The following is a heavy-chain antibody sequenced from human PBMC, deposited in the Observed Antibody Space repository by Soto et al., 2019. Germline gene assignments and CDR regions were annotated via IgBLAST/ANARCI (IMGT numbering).Heavy chain of an antibody. CDR3: ARKATVTTCFDY. Sequence: QVQLQESGPGLVKPSQTLSLTCTVSGGSISSGGYYWSWIRQHPGKGLEWIGYIYYSGSTYYNPSLKSRVTISVDTSKNQFSVKLSSVSAADTAVYYCARKATVTTCFDYWGQGTLVTVSS. D-gene: IGHD4-17*01. V-gene: IGHV4-31*03. CDR2: IYYSGST. J-gene: IGHJ4*02. CDR1: GGSISSGGYY.